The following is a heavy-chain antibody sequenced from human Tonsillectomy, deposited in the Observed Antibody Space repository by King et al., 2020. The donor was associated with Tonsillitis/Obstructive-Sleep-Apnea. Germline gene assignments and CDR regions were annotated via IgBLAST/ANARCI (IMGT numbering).Heavy chain of an antibody. CDR1: GFTFSSYA. CDR2: ISSNGGST. CDR3: VKDTRTYYYGSGTPGAFDI. D-gene: IGHD3-10*01. J-gene: IGHJ3*02. V-gene: IGHV3-64D*06. Sequence: VQLVESGGGLVQPGGSLRLSCSASGFTFSSYAMHWVRQSPGKGLEYVSAISSNGGSTYYADSAKGRFTISRDNSKNTLYLQMSSLRAEDTAVYYCVKDTRTYYYGSGTPGAFDIWGQGTMVTVSS.